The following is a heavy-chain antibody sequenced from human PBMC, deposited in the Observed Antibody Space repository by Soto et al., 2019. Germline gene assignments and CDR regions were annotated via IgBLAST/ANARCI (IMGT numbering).Heavy chain of an antibody. CDR1: GGSISRGGYY. CDR2: IYYSGST. D-gene: IGHD4-17*01. CDR3: ARDNGEYGYYYFGMDV. Sequence: PSEDLCLTCTVSGGSISRGGYYWSWIRQHPGKGLEWIGYIYYSGSTYYNPSLKSRVTISVDTSKNQFSLKLSSVTAADTAVYYFARDNGEYGYYYFGMDVWVQGTTVP. J-gene: IGHJ6*02. V-gene: IGHV4-31*03.